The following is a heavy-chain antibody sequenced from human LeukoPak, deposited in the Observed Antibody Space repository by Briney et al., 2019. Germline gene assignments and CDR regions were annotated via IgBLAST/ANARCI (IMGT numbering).Heavy chain of an antibody. V-gene: IGHV4-38-2*02. Sequence: PSETLSLTCTVSGYSISSGYYWGWIRQPPGKGLEWIGSIYHTGSTYYNPSLKSRVTISVDTSKNQFSLKLSSVTAADTAIYYCARVGGYGSGSYLFDPWGQGTLVTVSS. CDR2: IYHTGST. J-gene: IGHJ5*02. D-gene: IGHD3-10*01. CDR1: GYSISSGYY. CDR3: ARVGGYGSGSYLFDP.